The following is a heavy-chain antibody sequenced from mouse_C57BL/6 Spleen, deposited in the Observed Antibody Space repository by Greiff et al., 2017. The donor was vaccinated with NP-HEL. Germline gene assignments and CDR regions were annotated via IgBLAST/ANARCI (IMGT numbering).Heavy chain of an antibody. V-gene: IGHV1-64*01. J-gene: IGHJ2*01. Sequence: QVQLQQPGAELVKPGASVKLSCKASGYTFTSYWMHWVKQRPGQGLEWIGMIHPNSGSTNYNEKFKSKATLTVDKSSSTAYMKLSSLTSEDSAVYYCARDSITTAYYFDYWGQGTTLTVSS. CDR1: GYTFTSYW. CDR3: ARDSITTAYYFDY. CDR2: IHPNSGST. D-gene: IGHD1-1*01.